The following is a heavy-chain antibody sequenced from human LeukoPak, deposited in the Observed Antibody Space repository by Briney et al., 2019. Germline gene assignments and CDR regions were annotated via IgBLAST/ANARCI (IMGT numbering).Heavy chain of an antibody. J-gene: IGHJ4*02. CDR2: INKDESEK. Sequence: GGSLRLSCAVSRFTFSDYWMRWVRQAPGQGLEWVAAINKDESEKRYVDSVKGRFTTSRDNARNSVYLQMTSLGAEDTAVYYCATYTQHFGAPGGADYWGLGTLVTVSS. CDR3: ATYTQHFGAPGGADY. CDR1: RFTFSDYW. D-gene: IGHD2-8*02. V-gene: IGHV3-7*01.